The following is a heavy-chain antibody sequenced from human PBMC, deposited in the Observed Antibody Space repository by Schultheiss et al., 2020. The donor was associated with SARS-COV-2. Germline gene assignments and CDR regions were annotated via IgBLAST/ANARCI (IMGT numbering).Heavy chain of an antibody. CDR1: GFTFSSYA. J-gene: IGHJ6*02. Sequence: GGSLRLSCAASGFTFSSYAMHWVRQAPGKGLEWVSGISWNSGSIGYADSVKGRFTISRDNAKNSLYLQMNSLRAEDTALYYCAKDIGRYYYYGMDVWGQGTTVTVSS. CDR2: ISWNSGSI. V-gene: IGHV3-9*01. D-gene: IGHD1-26*01. CDR3: AKDIGRYYYYGMDV.